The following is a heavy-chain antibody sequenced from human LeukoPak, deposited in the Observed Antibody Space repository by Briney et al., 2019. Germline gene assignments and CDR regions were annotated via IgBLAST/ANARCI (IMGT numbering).Heavy chain of an antibody. D-gene: IGHD3-22*01. V-gene: IGHV3-21*01. CDR1: GFTFSSYS. CDR3: ARGYDSSGYYPNY. CDR2: ISSSSSYI. Sequence: GGSLRLSCAASGFTFSSYSVNWVRQAPGKGLEWVSSISSSSSYIYYADSVKGRFTISRDNAKNSLYLQMNSLRAEDTAVYYCARGYDSSGYYPNYWGQGTLVTVSS. J-gene: IGHJ4*02.